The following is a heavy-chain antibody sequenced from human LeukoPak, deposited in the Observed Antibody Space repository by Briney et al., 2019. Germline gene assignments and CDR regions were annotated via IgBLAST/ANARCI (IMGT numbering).Heavy chain of an antibody. CDR3: ARHPRNSFDY. CDR2: IHYSGST. CDR1: GGSISSYY. Sequence: SETLSLTCTVSGGSISSYYWNWIRQPPGKGLEWLGYIHYSGSTKYNPSLKSRVTISVDTSKNQFSLKLSSVTAADTAVYYCARHPRNSFDYWGQGTLVTVSS. J-gene: IGHJ4*02. V-gene: IGHV4-59*08. D-gene: IGHD2/OR15-2a*01.